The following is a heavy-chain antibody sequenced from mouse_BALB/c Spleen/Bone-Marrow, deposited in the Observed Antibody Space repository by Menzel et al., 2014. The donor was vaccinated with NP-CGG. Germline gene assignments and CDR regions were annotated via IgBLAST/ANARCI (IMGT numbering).Heavy chain of an antibody. D-gene: IGHD2-2*01. CDR3: AMWLRRDYYAMDY. CDR1: GYTFTRYY. J-gene: IGHJ4*01. CDR2: IYPGNVNT. V-gene: IGHV1S56*01. Sequence: QAHVKQSGPELVKPGASVRISCEASGYTFTRYYIQWMKQRPGQGLEWIGWIYPGNVNTKYNEKFKGKATLTADKSSSTAYMQLGSLTSEDSAVYFCAMWLRRDYYAMDYWGQGTSVTVSS.